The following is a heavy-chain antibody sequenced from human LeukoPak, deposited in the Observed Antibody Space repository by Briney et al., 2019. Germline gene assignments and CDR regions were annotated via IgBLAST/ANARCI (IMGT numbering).Heavy chain of an antibody. CDR2: INYDGSNR. CDR3: ARWGGTRQFYFDY. J-gene: IGHJ4*02. CDR1: GFSLSNYG. Sequence: HPGGSLRLSCAAPGFSLSNYGLHWVRQGPGKGLEWLAVINYDGSNRYYADSVKGRFTISKDSSENTLYLQMNSLRADDTAMYYCARWGGTRQFYFDYWGQGTLATVSS. V-gene: IGHV3-33*01. D-gene: IGHD3-16*01.